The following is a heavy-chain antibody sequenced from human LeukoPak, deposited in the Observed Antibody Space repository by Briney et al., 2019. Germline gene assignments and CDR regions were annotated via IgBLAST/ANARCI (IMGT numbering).Heavy chain of an antibody. CDR3: ARGPHSRGQQRRTFAAGYFDL. CDR2: IYYSGST. CDR1: GASITSYY. Sequence: SETLSLTCTVSGASITSYYWSWIRQPPGKGLEWIGYIYYSGSTNYNPSLESRVTISVDTSKNQFSLKLSSVTAADTAVYYCARGPHSRGQQRRTFAAGYFDLWGRGTLVTVSS. J-gene: IGHJ2*01. V-gene: IGHV4-59*01. D-gene: IGHD6-19*01.